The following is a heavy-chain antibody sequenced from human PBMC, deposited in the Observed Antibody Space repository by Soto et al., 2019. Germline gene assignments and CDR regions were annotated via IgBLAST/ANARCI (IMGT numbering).Heavy chain of an antibody. D-gene: IGHD3-22*01. CDR1: ALTFRGDV. CDR2: IHGYGGYT. V-gene: IGHV3-23*01. Sequence: EEQLLESGGGLVQPGGSLRLSCAASALTFRGDVMTWVRQAPGKGLEWVATIHGYGGYTYYADSVKGRFTISRDTTKNILYLQMNSLSAGDTAVYYCAQEATYYYDSNGPWGQGTLVTVSS. CDR3: AQEATYYYDSNGP. J-gene: IGHJ1*01.